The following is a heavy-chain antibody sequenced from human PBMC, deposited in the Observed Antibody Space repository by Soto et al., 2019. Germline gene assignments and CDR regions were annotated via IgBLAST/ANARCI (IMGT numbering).Heavy chain of an antibody. CDR1: GFTFSNYA. D-gene: IGHD3-3*01. CDR3: AKAAFTDFWSGYSHFYYYGMDV. J-gene: IGHJ6*02. V-gene: IGHV3-23*01. CDR2: SSGSGGST. Sequence: PGGSLRLSCAASGFTFSNYAMSWVRQAPGKGLEWGSASSGSGGSTYYADSVKGRFTISRDDSKNTLYLQMNSLRAEDTAVYYCAKAAFTDFWSGYSHFYYYGMDVWGQGTTVTVSS.